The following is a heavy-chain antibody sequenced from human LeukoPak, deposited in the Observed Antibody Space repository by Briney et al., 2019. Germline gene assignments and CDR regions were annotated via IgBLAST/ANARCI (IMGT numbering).Heavy chain of an antibody. D-gene: IGHD1-26*01. CDR2: TYNDGSTT. CDR1: GFTFSKYW. V-gene: IGHV3-74*03. J-gene: IGHJ6*03. Sequence: PGGSLRLSCAASGFTFSKYWMHWARQAPGKGLVWVSRTYNDGSTTTYADSVKGRFTISRDNAKNTLFLQMNSLRAEDTAVYYCARAGQYSGTYDFYYMDVWGKGTSVTISS. CDR3: ARAGQYSGTYDFYYMDV.